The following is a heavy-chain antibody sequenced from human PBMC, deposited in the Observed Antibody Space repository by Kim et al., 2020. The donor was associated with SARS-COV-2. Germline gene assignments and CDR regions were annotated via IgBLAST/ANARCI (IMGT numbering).Heavy chain of an antibody. CDR2: ISYDGSNK. D-gene: IGHD6-13*01. CDR1: EFTFSSYG. V-gene: IGHV3-30*03. CDR3: AAALENDAFDI. J-gene: IGHJ3*02. Sequence: GGSLRLSCAASEFTFSSYGMHWVRQAPGKGLEWVAVISYDGSNKYYADSVKGRFTISRDNSKNTLYLQMNSLRAEDTAVYYCAAALENDAFDIWGQGTMVTVSS.